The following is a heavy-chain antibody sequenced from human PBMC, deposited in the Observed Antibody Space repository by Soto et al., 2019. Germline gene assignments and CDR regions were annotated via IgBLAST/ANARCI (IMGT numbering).Heavy chain of an antibody. D-gene: IGHD3-10*01. CDR2: ISGSGTWT. V-gene: IGHV3-23*01. CDR3: ARHNKVLLWFGENFDS. J-gene: IGHJ4*02. Sequence: PGGSLRLSCAASGFTFSSYAMSWVRQAPGKGLEWVSAISGSGTWTYDADSVKGRFTISRDNSNNTLFLQMNSLRTEDTATYFCARHNKVLLWFGENFDSWGQGTLVTVSS. CDR1: GFTFSSYA.